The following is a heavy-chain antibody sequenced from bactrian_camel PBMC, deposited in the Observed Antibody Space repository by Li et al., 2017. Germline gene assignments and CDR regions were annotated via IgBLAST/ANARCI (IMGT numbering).Heavy chain of an antibody. V-gene: IGHV3S40*01. CDR2: VYFGGGST. Sequence: VQLVESGGGLVQPGGSLRPSCSASGFTFSTWYMIWVRQAPGKEREGVAFVYFGGGSTYYADSVKGRFTISQDKGKNTLTLQMNSLKTGDTGVYYCATDDPRLIACGSSCRPYWGQGTQVTVS. J-gene: IGHJ4*01. CDR3: ATDDPRLIACGSSCRPY. CDR1: GFTFSTWY. D-gene: IGHD2*01.